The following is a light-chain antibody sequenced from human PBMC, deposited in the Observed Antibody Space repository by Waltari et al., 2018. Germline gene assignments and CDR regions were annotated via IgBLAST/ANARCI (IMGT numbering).Light chain of an antibody. CDR1: SSDVGTYNL. CDR2: EVT. V-gene: IGLV2-23*02. CDR3: CSYAGSGIVI. Sequence: QSALTQPAFVSGSPGQSLTISCTGTSSDVGTYNLVSWYQQHPGKVPKVMIYEVTKRPAGVSNRFSGSKSGNTASMTISGLQAEDEADYYCCSYAGSGIVIFGGGTKLTVL. J-gene: IGLJ2*01.